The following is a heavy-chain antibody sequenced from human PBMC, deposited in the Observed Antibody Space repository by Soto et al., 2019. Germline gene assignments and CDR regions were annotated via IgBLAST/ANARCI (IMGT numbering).Heavy chain of an antibody. CDR1: GGSISSGGYY. J-gene: IGHJ6*02. Sequence: PSETLSLTCTVSGGSISSGGYYWSWIRQHPGKGLEWIGYIYYSGSTYYNPSLKSRVTISVDTSKNQFSLKLSSVTAADTAVYYCARDWAHGEQLDAHDYYYGMDVWGQGTTVTVSS. V-gene: IGHV4-31*03. CDR3: ARDWAHGEQLDAHDYYYGMDV. CDR2: IYYSGST. D-gene: IGHD6-6*01.